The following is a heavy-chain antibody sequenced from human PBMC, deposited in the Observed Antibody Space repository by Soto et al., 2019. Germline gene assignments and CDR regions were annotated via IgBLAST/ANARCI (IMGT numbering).Heavy chain of an antibody. CDR2: IYYSGTT. Sequence: QLRESGPGLVKPSQTLFLTCTVSGTPINSADFYWTWIRQPPGKGLEWIGYIYYSGTTFHNPSLRSRISMSVDTSKNQFSLWLNSVTAADTAVYYCARGYDFAGFSPYGLDVWGQGTTVTVSS. CDR1: GTPINSADFY. V-gene: IGHV4-30-4*01. CDR3: ARGYDFAGFSPYGLDV. D-gene: IGHD3-3*01. J-gene: IGHJ6*02.